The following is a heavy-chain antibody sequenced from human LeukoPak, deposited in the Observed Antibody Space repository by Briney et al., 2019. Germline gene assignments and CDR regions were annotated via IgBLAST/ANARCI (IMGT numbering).Heavy chain of an antibody. Sequence: SETLSLTCAVYGGSFSDYYWSWIRQPPGKGLEWIGEINHRGSTNYNPSLKSRVTISVDTSKNQYSLQLSPVTAADTAVYYCARGEWLRSWFGYWGQGTLVTVSS. V-gene: IGHV4-34*01. CDR1: GGSFSDYY. CDR3: ARGEWLRSWFGY. CDR2: INHRGST. J-gene: IGHJ4*02. D-gene: IGHD5-12*01.